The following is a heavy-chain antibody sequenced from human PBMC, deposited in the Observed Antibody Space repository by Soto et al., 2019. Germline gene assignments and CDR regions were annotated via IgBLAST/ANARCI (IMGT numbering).Heavy chain of an antibody. D-gene: IGHD1-26*01. Sequence: QLQLQESGPGLVKPSETLSLICSVSGGPISSSGRFWAWIRQPPGRGLEWLATIYYTGTTYYNPSLKGRHTLSIDTSKDQFALDLTSMTAADTALDFWARRVYSGSGRDYFDRWGQGSLVTVSS. CDR3: ARRVYSGSGRDYFDR. CDR2: IYYTGTT. CDR1: GGPISSSGRF. V-gene: IGHV4-39*01. J-gene: IGHJ4*02.